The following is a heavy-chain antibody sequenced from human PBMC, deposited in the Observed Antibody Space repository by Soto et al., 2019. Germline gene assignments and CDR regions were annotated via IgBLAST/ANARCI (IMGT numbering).Heavy chain of an antibody. V-gene: IGHV3-48*01. D-gene: IGHD6-13*01. J-gene: IGHJ6*03. CDR1: GFTFSSYS. CDR2: ISSSSSTI. Sequence: GGSLRLSCAASGFTFSSYSMNCVLQAPGKGLEWVSYISSSSSTIYYADSVKGRFTISRDNAKNSLYLQMNSLRAEDTAVYYCARSSWVYYYYYYMDVWGKGTTVTVSS. CDR3: ARSSWVYYYYYYMDV.